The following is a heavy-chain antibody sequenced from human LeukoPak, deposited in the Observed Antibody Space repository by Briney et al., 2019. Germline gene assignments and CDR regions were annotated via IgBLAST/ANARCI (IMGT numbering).Heavy chain of an antibody. V-gene: IGHV3-9*01. Sequence: GGSLRLSCAASGFTFDDYAMHWVRQAPGKGLEWVSGISWNSGSIGYADSVKGRFTISRDNAKNSLYLQMNSLRAEDTAVYYCARDLTGSYRYYYYMDVWGKGTTVTISS. CDR1: GFTFDDYA. J-gene: IGHJ6*03. CDR3: ARDLTGSYRYYYYMDV. D-gene: IGHD3-16*02. CDR2: ISWNSGSI.